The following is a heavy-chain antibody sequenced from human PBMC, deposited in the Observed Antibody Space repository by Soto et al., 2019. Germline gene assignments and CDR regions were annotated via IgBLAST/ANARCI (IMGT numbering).Heavy chain of an antibody. V-gene: IGHV4-61*01. CDR2: IYYTGST. D-gene: IGHD3-9*01. Sequence: PETLRDTCSGSGGSVRRGSYFWSWFRQPPGKGLEWLGYIYYTGSTNYNPYLKSRVTMSLDTSKNQFSLKLSSVTAADAAVYYYARVVRDYESLIGHHTRQAFEFRSQGPWLT. CDR1: GGSVRRGSYF. CDR3: ARVVRDYESLIGHHTRQAFEF. J-gene: IGHJ4*02.